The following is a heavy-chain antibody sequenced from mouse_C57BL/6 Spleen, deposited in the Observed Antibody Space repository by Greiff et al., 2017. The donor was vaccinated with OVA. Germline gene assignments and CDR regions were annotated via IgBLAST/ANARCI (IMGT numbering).Heavy chain of an antibody. CDR2: IWSGGST. J-gene: IGHJ4*01. CDR1: GFSLTSYG. D-gene: IGHD2-4*01. V-gene: IGHV2-4*01. Sequence: VQGVESGPGLVQPSQSLSITCTVSGFSLTSYGVHWVRQPPGKGLEWLGVIWSGGSTDYNAAFISRLSISKDNSKSQVFFKMNSLQADDTAIYYCAKNRYYDYDGGYYYAMDYWGQGTSVTVSS. CDR3: AKNRYYDYDGGYYYAMDY.